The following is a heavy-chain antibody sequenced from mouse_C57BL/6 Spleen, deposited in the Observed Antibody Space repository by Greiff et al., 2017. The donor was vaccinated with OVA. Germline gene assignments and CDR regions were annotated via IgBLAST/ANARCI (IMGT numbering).Heavy chain of an antibody. CDR1: GFNIKDYY. V-gene: IGHV14-2*01. CDR2: IDPEDGET. J-gene: IGHJ1*03. D-gene: IGHD1-1*01. Sequence: VQLKESGAELVKPGASVKLSCTASGFNIKDYYMHWVKQRPEQGLEWIGRIDPEDGETKYAPKFQGKATITADTSSNTAYLQLSSLTSEDTAVYYCARGGSSIYWYFDVWGTGTTVTVSS. CDR3: ARGGSSIYWYFDV.